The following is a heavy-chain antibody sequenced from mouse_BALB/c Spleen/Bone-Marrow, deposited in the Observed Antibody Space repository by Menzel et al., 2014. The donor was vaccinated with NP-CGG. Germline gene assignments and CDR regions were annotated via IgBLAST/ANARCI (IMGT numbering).Heavy chain of an antibody. CDR3: TRLTYYGLSDY. Sequence: EVQRVESGGGLAQPGGSLKLSCTASGFDFSRYWMSWVRQAPGKGLQWIGEINPESSTINYTPSLKDKFIISRDNAKNTLYLQMSEVRSEDTALYYCTRLTYYGLSDYWGQGTTLTVSS. CDR2: INPESSTI. CDR1: GFDFSRYW. V-gene: IGHV4-1*02. J-gene: IGHJ2*01. D-gene: IGHD1-2*01.